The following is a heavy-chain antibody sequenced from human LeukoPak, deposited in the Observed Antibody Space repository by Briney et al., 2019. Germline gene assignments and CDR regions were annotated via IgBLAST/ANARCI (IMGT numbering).Heavy chain of an antibody. CDR1: GFTVSSNY. Sequence: GGSLRLSCAASGFTVSSNYMSWVRQAPGKGLEWVAVISYDGSSKYYGDSVKGRFTISRDNSNNTLYLQMNSLRPEDTAVYYCAKDRSGSYFDYWGQGTLVTVSS. CDR3: AKDRSGSYFDY. CDR2: ISYDGSSK. V-gene: IGHV3-30*18. J-gene: IGHJ4*02. D-gene: IGHD2-15*01.